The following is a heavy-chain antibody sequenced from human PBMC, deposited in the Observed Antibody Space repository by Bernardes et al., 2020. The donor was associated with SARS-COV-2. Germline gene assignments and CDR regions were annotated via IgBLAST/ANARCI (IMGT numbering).Heavy chain of an antibody. CDR3: ANQGLRNTLYWYFDL. D-gene: IGHD4-17*01. J-gene: IGHJ2*01. CDR2: MSGSGSST. V-gene: IGHV3-23*01. Sequence: GGSLRLSCAASGCSFSSYATSWVRQAPGKGLDWVSTMSGSGSSTYYADSVKGRFTISRDNSKNTLYLQMYSLRAEDTAVYYCANQGLRNTLYWYFDLWGRGTLVTVSS. CDR1: GCSFSSYA.